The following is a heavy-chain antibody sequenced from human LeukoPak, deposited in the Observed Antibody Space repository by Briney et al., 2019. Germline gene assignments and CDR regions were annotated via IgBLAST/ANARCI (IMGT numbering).Heavy chain of an antibody. Sequence: SETLSLTCAVSGGSISSGGYSWSWIRQPPGKGLEWIGYIYHSGSTYYNPSLKSRVTISVDRSKNQFSLKLSSVTAADTAVYYCARAPSTVVGEVNYFDYWGQGTLVTVSS. CDR1: GGSISSGGYS. V-gene: IGHV4-30-2*01. CDR2: IYHSGST. D-gene: IGHD4-23*01. J-gene: IGHJ4*02. CDR3: ARAPSTVVGEVNYFDY.